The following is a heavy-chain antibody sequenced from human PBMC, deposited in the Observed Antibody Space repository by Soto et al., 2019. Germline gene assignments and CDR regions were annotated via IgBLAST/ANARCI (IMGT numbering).Heavy chain of an antibody. CDR2: MNPNSGNT. V-gene: IGHV1-8*01. CDR1: GYTFTSYD. D-gene: IGHD5-12*01. J-gene: IGHJ6*03. Sequence: ASVKVSCKASGYTFTSYDINWVLQATGEGLEWMGWMNPNSGNTGYAQKFQGRVTMTRNTSISTAYMELSSLRSEDTAVYYWARGHNPYEADLVETRGSSYCYCYMDVWRKVNTVTAS. CDR3: ARGHNPYEADLVETRGSSYCYCYMDV.